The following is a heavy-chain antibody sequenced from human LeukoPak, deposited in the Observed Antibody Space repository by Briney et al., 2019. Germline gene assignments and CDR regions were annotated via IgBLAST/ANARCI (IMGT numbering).Heavy chain of an antibody. CDR1: GDSINKGAYS. D-gene: IGHD2-21*02. J-gene: IGHJ5*01. CDR3: ARAPNTANYNWFDS. Sequence: NPSETLSLTCAVSGDSINKGAYSWSWLRQPPGKDLEWIGYIYYSGSTYYNPSLMSRVTISLDRSKSQFSLKLKSVTAADTAVYFCARAPNTANYNWFDSWGQGTLVTVSS. V-gene: IGHV4-30-2*01. CDR2: IYYSGST.